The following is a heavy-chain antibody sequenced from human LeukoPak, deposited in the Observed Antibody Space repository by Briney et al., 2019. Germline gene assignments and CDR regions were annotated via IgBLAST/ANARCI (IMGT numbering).Heavy chain of an antibody. CDR1: GYSISSGYY. J-gene: IGHJ4*02. Sequence: PSETLSLTCTVSGYSISSGYYWGWIRQPPGKGLEWIGTIYHSGTTYSNPSLKSRVTISVDMSKNHFSLKLSSVTAADTAVYYCARGPSDYDSPFDYWGQGTLVTVSS. D-gene: IGHD3-3*01. CDR2: IYHSGTT. V-gene: IGHV4-38-2*02. CDR3: ARGPSDYDSPFDY.